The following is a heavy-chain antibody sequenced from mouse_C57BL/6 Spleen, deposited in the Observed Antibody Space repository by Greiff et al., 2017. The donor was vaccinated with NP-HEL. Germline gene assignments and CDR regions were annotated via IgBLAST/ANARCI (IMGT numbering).Heavy chain of an antibody. CDR1: GYAFSSSW. V-gene: IGHV1-82*01. Sequence: VKLQESGPELVKPGASVKISCKASGYAFSSSWMNWVKQRPGKGLEWIGRIYPGDGDTNYNGKFKGKATLTADKSSSTAYMQLSSLTSEDSAFYFCARSDGYYPAWFAYWGQGTLVTVSA. CDR2: IYPGDGDT. J-gene: IGHJ3*01. D-gene: IGHD2-3*01. CDR3: ARSDGYYPAWFAY.